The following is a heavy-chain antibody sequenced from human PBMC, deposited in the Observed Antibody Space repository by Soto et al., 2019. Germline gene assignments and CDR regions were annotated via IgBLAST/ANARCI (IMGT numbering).Heavy chain of an antibody. CDR1: GGTFSSYT. Sequence: QVQLVQSGAEVKKPGSSVKVSCKASGGTFSSYTISWVRQAPGQGLEWMGRIIPILGIANYAQKFQGRVTITADKSTSTAYMELSSLRSEDTAVYYCARGGRSSWSHGWFDPWGQGTLVTVSS. V-gene: IGHV1-69*02. CDR2: IIPILGIA. CDR3: ARGGRSSWSHGWFDP. D-gene: IGHD6-13*01. J-gene: IGHJ5*02.